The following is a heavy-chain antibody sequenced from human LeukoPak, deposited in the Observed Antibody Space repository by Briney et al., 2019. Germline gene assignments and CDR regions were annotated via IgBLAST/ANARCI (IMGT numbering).Heavy chain of an antibody. CDR1: GGSISSSNW. Sequence: SGTLSLTCAVSGGSISSSNWWSWVRQPPGKGLEWIGEIYHSGSTNYNPSLKSRVTISVDKSKNQFSLKLSFVTAADTAVYYCARDSCSGGSCYSAFDIWGQGTMVTVSS. CDR2: IYHSGST. CDR3: ARDSCSGGSCYSAFDI. D-gene: IGHD2-15*01. J-gene: IGHJ3*02. V-gene: IGHV4-4*02.